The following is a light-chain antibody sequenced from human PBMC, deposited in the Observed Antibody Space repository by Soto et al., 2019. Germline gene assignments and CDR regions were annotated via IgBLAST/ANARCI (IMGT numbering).Light chain of an antibody. J-gene: IGKJ1*01. Sequence: EIVMTQSPPSLSVIPGEPASLSCRSSQSVLHPNGNTYLDWYLQKPGQSPQLLIYLGFYRASGVSDRFSGSGTGTALTLKISRVEAEDVGVYYCMQAQQTQTFGQGTKLEIQ. CDR2: LGF. CDR3: MQAQQTQT. V-gene: IGKV2-28*01. CDR1: QSVLHPNGNTY.